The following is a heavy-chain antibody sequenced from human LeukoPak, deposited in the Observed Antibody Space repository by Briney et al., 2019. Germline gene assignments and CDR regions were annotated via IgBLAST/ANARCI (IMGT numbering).Heavy chain of an antibody. V-gene: IGHV3-30-3*01. D-gene: IGHD6-19*01. Sequence: GRSLRLSCAASGFTFSSYAMHWVRRAPGKGLEWVAVISYDGSNKYYADSVKGRFTISRDNSKNTLYLQMNSLRAEDTAVYYCAGEGYSSGWLYFDYWGQGTLVTVSS. CDR3: AGEGYSSGWLYFDY. CDR1: GFTFSSYA. J-gene: IGHJ4*02. CDR2: ISYDGSNK.